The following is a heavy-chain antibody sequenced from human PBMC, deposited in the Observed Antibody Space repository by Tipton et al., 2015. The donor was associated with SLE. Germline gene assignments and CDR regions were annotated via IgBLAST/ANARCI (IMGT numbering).Heavy chain of an antibody. D-gene: IGHD4-17*01. Sequence: GSLRLSCAVSGGPIRSSNWWSWVRQPPGKGLEWIGEIHHSGSTNSNPSLKSRVTISVDKSKNQFSLKLSSVTVADTAVYYCAKDYNYDNADYNWGQGKLVIVSS. J-gene: IGHJ4*02. CDR1: GGPIRSSNW. CDR2: IHHSGST. V-gene: IGHV4-4*02. CDR3: AKDYNYDNADYN.